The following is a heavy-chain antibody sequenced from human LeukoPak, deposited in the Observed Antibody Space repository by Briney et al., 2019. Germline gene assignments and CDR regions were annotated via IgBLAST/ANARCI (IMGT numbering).Heavy chain of an antibody. Sequence: ASVKVSCKASGYTFTGYYMHWVRQAPGQGLEWMGWINPNSGGTNYAQKFQGRVTMTRGTSISTAYMELSRLRSGDTAVYYCARDGGYYYDSSGYYEGFDPWGQGTLVTVSS. CDR2: INPNSGGT. CDR3: ARDGGYYYDSSGYYEGFDP. J-gene: IGHJ5*02. V-gene: IGHV1-2*02. D-gene: IGHD3-22*01. CDR1: GYTFTGYY.